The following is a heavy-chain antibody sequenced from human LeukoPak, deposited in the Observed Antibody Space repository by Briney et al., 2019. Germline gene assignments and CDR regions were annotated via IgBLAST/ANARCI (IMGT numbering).Heavy chain of an antibody. CDR3: ARDLGWGRVDGYNI. J-gene: IGHJ4*02. D-gene: IGHD5-24*01. CDR2: MNPNSGNT. CDR1: GYTFTSYD. V-gene: IGHV1-8*01. Sequence: ASVKVPCKASGYTFTSYDINWVRQATGQGLEWMGWMNPNSGNTGYAQKFQGRVTMTRNTSISTAYMELSRLRSDDTAVYYCARDLGWGRVDGYNIWGQGTLVTVSS.